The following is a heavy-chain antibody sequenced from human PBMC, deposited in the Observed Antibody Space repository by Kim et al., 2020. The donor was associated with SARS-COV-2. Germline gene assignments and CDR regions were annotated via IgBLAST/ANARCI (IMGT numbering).Heavy chain of an antibody. CDR2: IYYSGST. D-gene: IGHD1-26*01. CDR3: ARDSVGATVGWFDP. J-gene: IGHJ5*02. Sequence: SETLSLTCTVSGGSISSYYWSWIRQPPGKGLEWIGYIYYSGSTNYNPSLKSRVTISVDTSKNQFSLKLSSVTAADTAVYYCARDSVGATVGWFDPWGQGTLVTVSS. V-gene: IGHV4-59*13. CDR1: GGSISSYY.